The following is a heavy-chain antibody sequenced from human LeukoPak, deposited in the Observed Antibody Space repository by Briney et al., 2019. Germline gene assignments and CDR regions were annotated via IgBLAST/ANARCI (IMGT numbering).Heavy chain of an antibody. V-gene: IGHV3-15*01. D-gene: IGHD1-26*01. J-gene: IGHJ4*02. CDR3: TTEGVRYSGLVDY. Sequence: GGSHRLLCTVSVHIFNKACKSCARRAPGGGRVCLGCIKSKTGGGTTDYAAPVKGRFTISRDDSKNTLYLQMNSLKTEDTAVYYCTTEGVRYSGLVDYWGQGTLVTVSS. CDR1: VHIFNKAC. CDR2: IKSKTGGGTT.